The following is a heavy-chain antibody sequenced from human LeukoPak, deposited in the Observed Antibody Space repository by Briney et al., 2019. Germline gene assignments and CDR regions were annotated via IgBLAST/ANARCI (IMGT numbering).Heavy chain of an antibody. V-gene: IGHV1-18*01. CDR3: ASQDRRTGTTGY. J-gene: IGHJ4*02. Sequence: ASVKVSCKASGYTFTSYGISWVRQAPGQGLEWMGWISAYNGNTNYAQKLQGRVTMTRNTSISTAYMELSSLRSEDTAVYYCASQDRRTGTTGYWGQGTLVTVSS. D-gene: IGHD1-1*01. CDR2: ISAYNGNT. CDR1: GYTFTSYG.